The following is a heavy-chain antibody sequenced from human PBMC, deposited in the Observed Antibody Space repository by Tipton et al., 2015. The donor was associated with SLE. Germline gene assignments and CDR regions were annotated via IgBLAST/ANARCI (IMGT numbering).Heavy chain of an antibody. Sequence: GSLRLSCAASGFTFSTYAMSWVRQAPGKGLEWVANIKQDGSEIHYVDSLKGRFTISRDNAKNSLYLQMNSLRAEDTAVYYCARDGSGSYYASWGQGALVTVSS. V-gene: IGHV3-7*01. CDR3: ARDGSGSYYAS. J-gene: IGHJ4*02. CDR2: IKQDGSEI. CDR1: GFTFSTYA. D-gene: IGHD1-26*01.